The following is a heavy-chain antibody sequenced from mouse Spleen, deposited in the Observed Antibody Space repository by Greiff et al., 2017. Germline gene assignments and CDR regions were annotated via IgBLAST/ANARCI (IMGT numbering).Heavy chain of an antibody. D-gene: IGHD2-5*01. Sequence: EVQRVESGGGLVKPGGSLKLSCAASGFTFSSYAMSWVRQTPEKRLEWVAAINSNGGSTYYPDTVKDRFTISRDNAKNTLYLQMSSLRSEDTALYYCARQLEALSSNYVTYWYFDVWGAGTTVTVSS. J-gene: IGHJ1*01. CDR3: ARQLEALSSNYVTYWYFDV. CDR1: GFTFSSYA. V-gene: IGHV5-6-2*01. CDR2: INSNGGST.